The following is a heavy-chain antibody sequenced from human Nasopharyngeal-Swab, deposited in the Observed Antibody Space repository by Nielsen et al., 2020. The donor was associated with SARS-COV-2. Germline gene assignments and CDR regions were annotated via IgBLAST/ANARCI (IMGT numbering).Heavy chain of an antibody. CDR1: GGTFSSYA. CDR3: ARAVVLGKFDY. Sequence: SVKVSCKASGGTFSSYAISWVRQAPGQGLEWMGGIIPIFGTANYAQKFQGRVTMTRNTSISTAYMELSCLRSEDTAVYYCARAVVLGKFDYWGQGTLVTVSS. J-gene: IGHJ4*02. V-gene: IGHV1-69*05. CDR2: IIPIFGTA. D-gene: IGHD4-23*01.